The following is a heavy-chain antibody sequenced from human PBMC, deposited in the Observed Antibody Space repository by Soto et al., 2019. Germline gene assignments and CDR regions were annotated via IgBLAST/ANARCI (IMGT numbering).Heavy chain of an antibody. CDR3: AKCTTGTTSYYYYGMDV. Sequence: AIHRIRQAPGKGLEWVAVISYDGSNKYYADSVKGRFTISRDNSKNTLYLQMNSLRAEDTAVYYCAKCTTGTTSYYYYGMDVWGQGTTVTVSS. V-gene: IGHV3-30-3*02. CDR2: ISYDGSNK. CDR1: A. J-gene: IGHJ6*02. D-gene: IGHD1-1*01.